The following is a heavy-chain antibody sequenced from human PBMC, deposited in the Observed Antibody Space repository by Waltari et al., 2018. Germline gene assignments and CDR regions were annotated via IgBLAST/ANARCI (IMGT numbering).Heavy chain of an antibody. J-gene: IGHJ4*02. Sequence: QVQLVQSGAEVKKPGASVKVSCKASGYTFTSYAMHWVRQAPGQRLEWMGWINAGNGNTKYSQKFQGRVTITRDTSASTAYMELSSLRSEDTAVYYCARDVWPSSGWHLFDYWGQGTLVTVSS. V-gene: IGHV1-3*01. CDR3: ARDVWPSSGWHLFDY. CDR1: GYTFTSYA. CDR2: INAGNGNT. D-gene: IGHD6-19*01.